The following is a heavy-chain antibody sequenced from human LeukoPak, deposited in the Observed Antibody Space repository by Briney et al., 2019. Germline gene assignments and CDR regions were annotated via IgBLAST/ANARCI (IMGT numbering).Heavy chain of an antibody. Sequence: GGSLRTSCAASGFTFSSYSMNWVRQAPGKGLEWVSSISSSSSYIYYADSVKGRFTISRDNAKNSLYLQMNSLRAEDTAVYYCAREEYSGSYYFDYWGQGTLVTVSS. D-gene: IGHD1-26*01. J-gene: IGHJ4*02. CDR2: ISSSSSYI. CDR3: AREEYSGSYYFDY. V-gene: IGHV3-21*01. CDR1: GFTFSSYS.